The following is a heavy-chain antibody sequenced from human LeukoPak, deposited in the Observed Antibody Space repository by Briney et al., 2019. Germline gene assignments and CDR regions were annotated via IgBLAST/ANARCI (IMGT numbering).Heavy chain of an antibody. CDR3: SKGRTVTGTLALDY. Sequence: GGSLRLSCAASGFTFSSYNMNWVRQAPAKGLEWVSAISGSGDSTYYADSVRGRFTISRDNSKNTLYLQMNSLRAEDTAVYYCSKGRTVTGTLALDYWGQGTLVTVSS. V-gene: IGHV3-23*01. CDR1: GFTFSSYN. D-gene: IGHD6-19*01. CDR2: ISGSGDST. J-gene: IGHJ4*02.